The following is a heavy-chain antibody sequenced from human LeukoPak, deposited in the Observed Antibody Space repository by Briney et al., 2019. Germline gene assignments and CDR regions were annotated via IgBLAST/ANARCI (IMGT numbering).Heavy chain of an antibody. CDR1: GGSTSSNY. D-gene: IGHD1-26*01. V-gene: IGHV4-4*07. J-gene: IGHJ3*02. CDR2: IYTSGST. Sequence: SETLSLTCTVSGGSTSSNYWSWIRQPAGKGLEWIGRIYTSGSTNYNPSLKSRVTMSVDTSQNQFSLKLSSVNAADTAVYYCARDVVGATTDAFDIWGQGTRVTVSP. CDR3: ARDVVGATTDAFDI.